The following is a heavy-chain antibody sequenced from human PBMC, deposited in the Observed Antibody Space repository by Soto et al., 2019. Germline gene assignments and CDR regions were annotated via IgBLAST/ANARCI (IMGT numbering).Heavy chain of an antibody. V-gene: IGHV4-59*01. CDR1: GGSLSSYY. CDR3: GSVRPSGYVLS. CDR2: VYFSGNT. Sequence: XETLSLTCTVSGGSLSSYYWTWIRQSPGKGLEWIGYVYFSGNTNYNPSLKSRVTISIDTSKNQLSLRLASVTAADTAFYYCGSVRPSGYVLSWGQGTLVTVSS. J-gene: IGHJ5*02. D-gene: IGHD6-25*01.